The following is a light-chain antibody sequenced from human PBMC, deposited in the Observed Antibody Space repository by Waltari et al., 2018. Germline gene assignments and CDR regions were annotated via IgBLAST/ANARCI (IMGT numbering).Light chain of an antibody. CDR1: ALPKQY. J-gene: IGLJ3*02. Sequence: SYELTQPPSVSVSPGQQARITCSGAALPKQYAYWYQKKPGQAPVLVIYKDSERPSGIPERFSGSSSGTTVTLTISGVQAEDEADYYCQSADSSGTYEVFGGGTKLTVL. V-gene: IGLV3-25*03. CDR2: KDS. CDR3: QSADSSGTYEV.